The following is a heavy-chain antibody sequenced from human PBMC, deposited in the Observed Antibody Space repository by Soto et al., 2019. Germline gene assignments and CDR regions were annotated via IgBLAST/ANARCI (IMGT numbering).Heavy chain of an antibody. D-gene: IGHD3-10*01. CDR3: ARDLYGSGSY. J-gene: IGHJ4*02. Sequence: SETLSLTCAVSGYSISSGYYWGWIRQPPGKGLEWIGSIYHSGSTYYNPSLKSRVTISVDTSKNQFSLKLSSVTAADTAVYYCARDLYGSGSYWGQGTLVTVSS. CDR1: GYSISSGYY. CDR2: IYHSGST. V-gene: IGHV4-38-2*02.